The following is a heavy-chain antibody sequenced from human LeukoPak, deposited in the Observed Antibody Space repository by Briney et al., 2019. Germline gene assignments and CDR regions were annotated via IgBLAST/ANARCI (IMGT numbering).Heavy chain of an antibody. D-gene: IGHD1-14*01. CDR3: AREGRMGTADAFDV. CDR1: GFTFSSYA. V-gene: IGHV3-23*01. Sequence: GGSLRLSCAASGFTFSSYAMSWVRQAPGKGLEWVSAISGSGGSTYYADSVKGRFTISRDNAESSLFLQMNSLRAGDTAVYYCAREGRMGTADAFDVWGQGTMVNVSS. J-gene: IGHJ3*01. CDR2: ISGSGGST.